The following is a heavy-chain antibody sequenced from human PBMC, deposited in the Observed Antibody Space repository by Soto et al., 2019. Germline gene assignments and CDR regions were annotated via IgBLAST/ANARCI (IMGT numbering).Heavy chain of an antibody. D-gene: IGHD1-1*01. Sequence: PGGSLRLSCAASGFTFSSYGMHWVRQAPGKGLEWVAVIWYDGSNKYYADSVKGRFTISRDNSNNTLYLQMNSLRAEDTAVYYCARGGHWQRKGYYYYYMDVWGKGTTVTVAS. J-gene: IGHJ6*03. CDR1: GFTFSSYG. V-gene: IGHV3-33*01. CDR3: ARGGHWQRKGYYYYYMDV. CDR2: IWYDGSNK.